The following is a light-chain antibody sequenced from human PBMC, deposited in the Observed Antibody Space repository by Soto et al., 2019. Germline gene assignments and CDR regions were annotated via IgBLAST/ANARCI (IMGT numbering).Light chain of an antibody. CDR1: QSISTS. CDR3: HQSDRLPWT. Sequence: DIQMTQSPSSLSASVGDRVTVTCRASQSISTSLNWYQQKPGKAPKLLIYEASSLQSGVPSRFSGSGSGTDFPRTISALQPEDFATYSCHQSDRLPWTFGQGTKVEIK. V-gene: IGKV1-39*01. CDR2: EAS. J-gene: IGKJ1*01.